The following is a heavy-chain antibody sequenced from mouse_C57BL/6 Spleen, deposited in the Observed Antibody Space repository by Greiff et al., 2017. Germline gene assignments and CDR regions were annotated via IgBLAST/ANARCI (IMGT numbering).Heavy chain of an antibody. V-gene: IGHV1-80*01. CDR1: GYAFSSYW. Sequence: QVQLQQSGAELVKPGASVKISCKASGYAFSSYWMNWVKQRPGKGLEWIGQIYPGDGDTNYNGKFKGKATLTADKSSRTAYMQLSSLTSEDSAFYFCARRTPVVAHFDVWGTGTTVTVSS. CDR2: IYPGDGDT. D-gene: IGHD1-1*01. CDR3: ARRTPVVAHFDV. J-gene: IGHJ1*03.